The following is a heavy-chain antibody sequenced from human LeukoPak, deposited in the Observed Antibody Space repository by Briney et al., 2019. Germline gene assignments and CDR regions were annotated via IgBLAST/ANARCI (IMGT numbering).Heavy chain of an antibody. CDR1: GDSVSSKSAA. J-gene: IGHJ4*02. CDR2: TYYRSKWYN. V-gene: IGHV6-1*01. CDR3: ARSGSGYLRYYFDY. Sequence: PSQTLSLTCAISGDSVSSKSAAWNWIRQSPSRGLEWLGRTYYRSKWYNDYAVSVKSRITINPDTSENQFYLQLNSVTAADTAVYYCARSGSGYLRYYFDYWGQGTLVTVSS. D-gene: IGHD5-12*01.